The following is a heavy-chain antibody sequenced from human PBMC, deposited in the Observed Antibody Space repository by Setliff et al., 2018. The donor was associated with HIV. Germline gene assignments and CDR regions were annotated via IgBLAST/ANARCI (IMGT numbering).Heavy chain of an antibody. J-gene: IGHJ4*02. CDR1: GRSFTDYG. Sequence: ASVKVSCKASGRSFTDYGFTWVRQAPGQGLEWMGGIIPLFGRVNYAQKFQGRVTISADESTSTAYMDLSSLTSEDTAIYYCATDLKGAYLDYFDFWGQGSLVTVSS. CDR2: IIPLFGRV. D-gene: IGHD3-16*01. CDR3: ATDLKGAYLDYFDF. V-gene: IGHV1-69*13.